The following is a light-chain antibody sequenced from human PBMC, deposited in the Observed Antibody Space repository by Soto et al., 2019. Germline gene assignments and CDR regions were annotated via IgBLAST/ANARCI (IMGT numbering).Light chain of an antibody. V-gene: IGKV3-20*01. Sequence: EIVLTQSPGTLSLSPGERATLSCRASQSFSSRYLAWYQQKPGQAPRLLIYGASSRASGIPNRFSGSGSGTDFTLTINRLEPEDFAVYYCQRYGGSPSWTFGQGTKVDIK. CDR1: QSFSSRY. J-gene: IGKJ1*01. CDR3: QRYGGSPSWT. CDR2: GAS.